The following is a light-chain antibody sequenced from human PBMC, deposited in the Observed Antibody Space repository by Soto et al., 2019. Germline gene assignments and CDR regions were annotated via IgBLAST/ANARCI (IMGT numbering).Light chain of an antibody. Sequence: DIQMTQSPSSLSASVRDRVTIACRASQGISNYLAWYQQKPGKVPNLLIYAASTLESGVQYRFSGSGSGTAFTLIIGGLPPEDSATYCRQQYYSVPITFGGGTKVEI. J-gene: IGKJ4*01. CDR2: AAS. CDR3: QQYYSVPIT. CDR1: QGISNY. V-gene: IGKV1-27*01.